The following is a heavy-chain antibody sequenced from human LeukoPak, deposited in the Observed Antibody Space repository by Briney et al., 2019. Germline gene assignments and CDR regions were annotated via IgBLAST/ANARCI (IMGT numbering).Heavy chain of an antibody. Sequence: PSETLSLTCTVSGGSISSGSYYWSWIRQPAGEGLEWIGRIYTSGSTNYNPSLKSRVTISVDTSKNQFSLKLSSVTAADTAVYYCATDCSSTSCYPGYFQHWGQGTLVTVSS. CDR3: ATDCSSTSCYPGYFQH. D-gene: IGHD2-2*01. CDR2: IYTSGST. V-gene: IGHV4-61*02. CDR1: GGSISSGSYY. J-gene: IGHJ1*01.